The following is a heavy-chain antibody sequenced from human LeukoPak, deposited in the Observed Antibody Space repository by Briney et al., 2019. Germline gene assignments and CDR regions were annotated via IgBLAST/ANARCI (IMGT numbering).Heavy chain of an antibody. Sequence: GASVKVSCKASGGTFSSYAISWVRQAPGQGLEWMGRIIPILGIANYAQKFQGRVTITADKSTSTAYMELSSLRSEDTAVYYCARDGLNDYGDPVAFDYWGQGTLVTVSS. CDR3: ARDGLNDYGDPVAFDY. CDR1: GGTFSSYA. CDR2: IIPILGIA. D-gene: IGHD4-17*01. J-gene: IGHJ4*02. V-gene: IGHV1-69*04.